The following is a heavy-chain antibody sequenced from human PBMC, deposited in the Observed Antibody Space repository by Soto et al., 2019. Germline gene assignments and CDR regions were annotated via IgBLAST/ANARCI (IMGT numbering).Heavy chain of an antibody. V-gene: IGHV4-59*01. CDR1: GDPISSYS. Sequence: SETLSLTCTVSGDPISSYSWSWIRQPPGKGLEWIGNIHYNGNTKYSPSLKSRVTMSVDTSKNHFSLKLISVTTADTAVYFCAREGNLGRWIQPLDSWGQGTLVTVSS. J-gene: IGHJ4*02. CDR3: AREGNLGRWIQPLDS. CDR2: IHYNGNT. D-gene: IGHD2-2*03.